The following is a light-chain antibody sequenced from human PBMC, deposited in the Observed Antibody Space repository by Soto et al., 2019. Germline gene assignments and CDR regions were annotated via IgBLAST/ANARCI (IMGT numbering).Light chain of an antibody. Sequence: DIQMTQSPSSLSASVGDRVTITCRASQGIGDDLGWYQQKPGKAPKRLIYAASGLQSGVPSRFSGSGAGTEFTLTISSLQPEDFVTYYCQQYNSYPLTVGGGTKVEVK. CDR2: AAS. CDR1: QGIGDD. V-gene: IGKV1-17*01. CDR3: QQYNSYPLT. J-gene: IGKJ4*01.